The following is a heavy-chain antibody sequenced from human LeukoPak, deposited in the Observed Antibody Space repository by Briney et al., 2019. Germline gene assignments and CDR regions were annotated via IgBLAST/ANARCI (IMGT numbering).Heavy chain of an antibody. J-gene: IGHJ4*02. CDR2: ITGSSDSI. Sequence: PGGSLRLSCAASGFTFSSYAMEWVRQAPGKGLERVSYITGSSDSIYYADSVKGRFTISRDNAKNSVYLQMNSLRAEDTAVYYCARLVCSTIPCYGKFYFDSWGQGTLVPVSS. V-gene: IGHV3-21*01. CDR1: GFTFSSYA. D-gene: IGHD2-2*01. CDR3: ARLVCSTIPCYGKFYFDS.